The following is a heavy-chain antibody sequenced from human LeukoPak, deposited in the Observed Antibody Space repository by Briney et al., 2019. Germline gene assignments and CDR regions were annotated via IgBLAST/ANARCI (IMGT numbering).Heavy chain of an antibody. V-gene: IGHV3-23*01. Sequence: GGSLRLSCSAYGFTFSNFAMSWVRQAPGKGLEWVSAVSSDGINTYYTDSLKGRFTISRDNSKNTVFLQMHSLTAEDTAVYYCAKPFGFLEWLYGGYFDSWGQGTLVTVSS. CDR3: AKPFGFLEWLYGGYFDS. CDR2: VSSDGINT. D-gene: IGHD3-3*01. J-gene: IGHJ4*02. CDR1: GFTFSNFA.